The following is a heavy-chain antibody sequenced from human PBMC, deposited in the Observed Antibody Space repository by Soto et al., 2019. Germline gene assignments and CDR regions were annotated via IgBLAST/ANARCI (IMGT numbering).Heavy chain of an antibody. CDR1: GYTFTSYD. V-gene: IGHV1-8*01. D-gene: IGHD5-12*01. Sequence: ASVKVSCKASGYTFTSYDINWVRQATGQGLEWMGWMNPNSGNTGYAQKFQGRVTMTRNTSISTAYMELSSLRSEDTAVYYCARSPIPPYSGYDAYYYYYMDVWGKGTTVTVSS. CDR2: MNPNSGNT. J-gene: IGHJ6*03. CDR3: ARSPIPPYSGYDAYYYYYMDV.